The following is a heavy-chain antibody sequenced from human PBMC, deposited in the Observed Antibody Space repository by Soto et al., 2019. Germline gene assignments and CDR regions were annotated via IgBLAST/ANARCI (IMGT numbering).Heavy chain of an antibody. CDR3: ARVIVGYCSGGSCLGWDY. J-gene: IGHJ4*02. CDR2: MNPNSGNT. CDR1: GYTFTSYG. D-gene: IGHD2-15*01. Sequence: QVQLVQSGAEVKKPGASVKVSCKASGYTFTSYGINWVRQATGQGLEWMGWMNPNSGNTGYAQKFQGRVTMTRNTSISTAYMELSSLRSEDTAVYYCARVIVGYCSGGSCLGWDYWGQGTLVTVSS. V-gene: IGHV1-8*01.